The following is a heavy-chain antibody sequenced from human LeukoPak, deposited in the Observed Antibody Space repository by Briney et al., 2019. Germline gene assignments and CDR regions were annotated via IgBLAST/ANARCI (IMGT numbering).Heavy chain of an antibody. V-gene: IGHV3-23*01. Sequence: GGSLRLSCEVSGFTFRNYVVSWVRQAPGKGLEWVSVISASGGSTYYADSVKGRFTISRDNSRNTLHLQVSSLRAEDTAVYYCAKGDSSSWYYFDYWGQGTLVTVSS. D-gene: IGHD6-13*01. CDR3: AKGDSSSWYYFDY. CDR1: GFTFRNYV. CDR2: ISASGGST. J-gene: IGHJ4*02.